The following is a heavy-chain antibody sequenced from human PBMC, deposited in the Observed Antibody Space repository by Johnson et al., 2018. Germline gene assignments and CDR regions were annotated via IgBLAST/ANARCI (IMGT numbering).Heavy chain of an antibody. V-gene: IGHV3-23*04. CDR2: ISDSGQHT. CDR3: AKGLSGKTYFQY. J-gene: IGHJ1*01. CDR1: GFTFSSHA. D-gene: IGHD1-20*01. Sequence: VQLVQSGGGLIQPGGSXRISCTGSGFTFSSHAMDWVRQAPGKGPEWVSTISDSGQHTFYADSVKGRFTISRDNSKDTVYLQMNTLGAEDTAVYYWAKGLSGKTYFQYWGQGTLVTVSS.